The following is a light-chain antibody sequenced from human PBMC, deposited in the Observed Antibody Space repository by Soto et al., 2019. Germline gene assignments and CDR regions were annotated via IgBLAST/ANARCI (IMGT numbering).Light chain of an antibody. Sequence: DIQMTQSPSSLSASVGDRVTITCRASQGISNYLAWYQQKPGKVPTLLIFAASALQSGVPSRFSGSGSGTDFTLTISGLQPEDVATDYCQKYNGAPFTFGPGTKVDIK. CDR3: QKYNGAPFT. J-gene: IGKJ3*01. V-gene: IGKV1-27*01. CDR1: QGISNY. CDR2: AAS.